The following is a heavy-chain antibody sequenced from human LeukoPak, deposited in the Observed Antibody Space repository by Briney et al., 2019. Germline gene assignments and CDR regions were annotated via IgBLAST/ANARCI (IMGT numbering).Heavy chain of an antibody. J-gene: IGHJ3*02. CDR1: GGTFSSYA. D-gene: IGHD4-17*01. Sequence: SVKVSCKASGGTFSSYAISWVRQAPGQGLEWMGGIIPIFGTANYAQKFQGRVTITADESTSTAYMELSSLRSEDTAVYYCARENHGDYDAFDIWGQGTMVTVSS. V-gene: IGHV1-69*01. CDR3: ARENHGDYDAFDI. CDR2: IIPIFGTA.